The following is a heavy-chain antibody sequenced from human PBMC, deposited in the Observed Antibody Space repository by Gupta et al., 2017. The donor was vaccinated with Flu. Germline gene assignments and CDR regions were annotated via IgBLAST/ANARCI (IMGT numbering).Heavy chain of an antibody. Sequence: QITLKESGPTLVRPTQTLTLTCPFSGFSLSTDGLAVGWIRQPPGKALEWLAVIYWADHKRYSPSLESRLTITKDTSKNQVILTMTNVDPVDTGTYYCSHCPTKNSCYRGYFDFWGQGTLVTVSS. CDR3: SHCPTKNSCYRGYFDF. J-gene: IGHJ4*02. D-gene: IGHD2-2*02. CDR1: GFSLSTDGLA. CDR2: IYWADHK. V-gene: IGHV2-5*02.